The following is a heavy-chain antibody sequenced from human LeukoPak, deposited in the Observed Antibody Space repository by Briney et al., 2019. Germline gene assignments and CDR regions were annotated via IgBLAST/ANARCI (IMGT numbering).Heavy chain of an antibody. CDR3: AKTLARGTYYYDSSGYYTSPFDY. D-gene: IGHD3-22*01. J-gene: IGHJ4*02. V-gene: IGHV3-9*01. CDR2: ISWNSGTK. Sequence: PGGSLRLSCAASGFTFDDYAMHWVRQAPGKGLEWVSGISWNSGTKGYADSVKGRFTISRDNAKNSLYLQMNSLRGEDTALYYCAKTLARGTYYYDSSGYYTSPFDYWGQGTLVTVSS. CDR1: GFTFDDYA.